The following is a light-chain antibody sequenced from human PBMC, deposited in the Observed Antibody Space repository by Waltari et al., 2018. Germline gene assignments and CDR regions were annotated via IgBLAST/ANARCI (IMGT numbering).Light chain of an antibody. V-gene: IGKV4-1*01. CDR2: WAS. J-gene: IGKJ1*01. CDR3: QQFYTSPPT. Sequence: VMTQSPDSLAVSLGERATINCKSSQTILYNSNNKNYLVWYQQKPGQPPKLLIYWASTRESWVPDRFNGSVSGTDFTLTISSLQAEDVALYYCQQFYTSPPTFGQGTKVEIK. CDR1: QTILYNSNNKNY.